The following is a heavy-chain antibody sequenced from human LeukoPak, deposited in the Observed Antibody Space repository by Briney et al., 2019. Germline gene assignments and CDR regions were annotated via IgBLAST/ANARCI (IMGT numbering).Heavy chain of an antibody. CDR3: ARRPYYSAGFDY. V-gene: IGHV4-59*01. Sequence: SETLSLTCTVSGGSISSYYWSWIRQPPGKGLEWIGYIYYSGSTNYNPSLKSRVTISVDTSKNQFSLKLSSVTAADTAVYYCARRPYYSAGFDYWGQGTLVTVSS. CDR2: IYYSGST. CDR1: GGSISSYY. J-gene: IGHJ4*02. D-gene: IGHD3-10*01.